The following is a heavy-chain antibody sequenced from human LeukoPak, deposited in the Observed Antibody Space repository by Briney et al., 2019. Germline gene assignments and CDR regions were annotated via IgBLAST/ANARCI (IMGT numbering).Heavy chain of an antibody. CDR3: ARQRCSGGSCYSKYDYFDY. CDR1: GGPISSYY. CDR2: IYYSGST. Sequence: SETLSLTCTVSGGPISSYYWSWIRQPPGKGLEWIGYIYYSGSTNYNPSLKSRVTISVDTSKNQFSLKLSSVTAADTAVYYCARQRCSGGSCYSKYDYFDYWGQGTLVTVSS. V-gene: IGHV4-59*01. D-gene: IGHD2-15*01. J-gene: IGHJ4*02.